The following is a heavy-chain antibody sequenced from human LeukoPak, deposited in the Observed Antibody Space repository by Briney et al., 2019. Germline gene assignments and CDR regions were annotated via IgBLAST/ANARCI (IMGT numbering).Heavy chain of an antibody. D-gene: IGHD5-18*01. V-gene: IGHV4-34*01. CDR2: INHSGST. J-gene: IGHJ6*03. Sequence: PSETLSLTCAVYGGSFSGYYWSWIRQPPGKGLDWIGEINHSGSTNYNPSLKSRVTISVDTSKNQFSLKLSSVTAADTAVYYCARVVKAMVTHWYYYYYMDVWGKGTTVTVSS. CDR1: GGSFSGYY. CDR3: ARVVKAMVTHWYYYYYMDV.